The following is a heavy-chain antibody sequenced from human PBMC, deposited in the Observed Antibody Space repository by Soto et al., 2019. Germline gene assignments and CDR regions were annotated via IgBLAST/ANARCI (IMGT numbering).Heavy chain of an antibody. J-gene: IGHJ4*02. V-gene: IGHV3-30*18. CDR2: ISYDGSNK. Sequence: PGGSLTLSCAASGFTISSYGKHWVRHAPGKGQEWVAIISYDGSNKYYADSVKGRFTISRDNSKNTLYLQMNSLRAEDTAVYYCAKDNWHALVVSFIDYWGQGTLVTVSS. D-gene: IGHD1-20*01. CDR1: GFTISSYG. CDR3: AKDNWHALVVSFIDY.